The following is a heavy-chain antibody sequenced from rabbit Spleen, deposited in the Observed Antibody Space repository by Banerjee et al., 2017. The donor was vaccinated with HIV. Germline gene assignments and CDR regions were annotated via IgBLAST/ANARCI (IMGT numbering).Heavy chain of an antibody. CDR2: IYAGSSGST. CDR3: ARDAGTSFSTYGMDL. CDR1: GIDFSSYYY. V-gene: IGHV1S40*01. J-gene: IGHJ6*01. D-gene: IGHD8-1*01. Sequence: QSLEESGGDLVKPGASLTLTCTASGIDFSSYYYISWVRQAPGKGLEWIASIYAGSSGSTYSATWAKGRFTISKTSSTTVTLQMTSLTVADTATYFCARDAGTSFSTYGMDLWGPGTLVTVS.